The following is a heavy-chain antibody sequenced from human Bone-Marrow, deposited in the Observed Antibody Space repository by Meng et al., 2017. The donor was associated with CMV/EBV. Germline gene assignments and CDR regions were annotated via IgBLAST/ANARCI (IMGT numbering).Heavy chain of an antibody. J-gene: IGHJ4*02. Sequence: GSLRLSCTASGGSVSSGSYYWSWIRQPPGKGLEWIGYIYYSGSTNYNPSLKSRVTISVDTSKNQFSLKLRSVTTADTAVDYCARGGYSSGWYLGEVDHWGQGTLVTVYS. CDR2: IYYSGST. CDR1: GGSVSSGSYY. V-gene: IGHV4-61*01. CDR3: ARGGYSSGWYLGEVDH. D-gene: IGHD6-19*01.